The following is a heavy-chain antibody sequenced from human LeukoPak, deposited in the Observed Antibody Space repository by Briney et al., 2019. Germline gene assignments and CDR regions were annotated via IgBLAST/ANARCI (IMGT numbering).Heavy chain of an antibody. D-gene: IGHD3-22*01. CDR1: GYTFTGYY. Sequence: ASVKVPCKASGYTFTGYYMHWVRQAPGQGLEWMGWINPNSGGTNYAQKFQGRVTMTRDTSISTAYMELSRLRSDDTAAYYCARAGDYYDSSGHHDAFDIWGQGTMVTVSS. CDR2: INPNSGGT. V-gene: IGHV1-2*02. CDR3: ARAGDYYDSSGHHDAFDI. J-gene: IGHJ3*02.